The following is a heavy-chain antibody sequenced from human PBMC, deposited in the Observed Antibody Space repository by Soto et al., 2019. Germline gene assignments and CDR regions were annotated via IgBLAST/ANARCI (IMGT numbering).Heavy chain of an antibody. Sequence: SQTISLTCAICGDSVSSNSAAWNLIRQSPSRGLEWLGRTYYRFKWHSDYAISVKSRIAIRPYTSKNQFSLQLNSVTPEDTAVYYCAGQHQWLDSWGQGTLVTVS. CDR3: AGQHQWLDS. J-gene: IGHJ4*02. D-gene: IGHD6-19*01. CDR2: TYYRFKWHS. V-gene: IGHV6-1*01. CDR1: GDSVSSNSAA.